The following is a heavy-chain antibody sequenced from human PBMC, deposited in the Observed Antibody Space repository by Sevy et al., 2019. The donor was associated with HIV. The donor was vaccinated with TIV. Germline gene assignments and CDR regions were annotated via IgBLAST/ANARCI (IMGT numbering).Heavy chain of an antibody. J-gene: IGHJ4*02. CDR2: IYPGGNS. Sequence: SETLSLTCTVSGGSISSYYWSWNRQPAGKGLEWIGRIYPGGNSNYNPSLKSRVTMSVDTSKNQFSLRLSSVTAADTAVYYCARDYRYDFHGSGRHYFDYWGQGTLVTVSS. V-gene: IGHV4-4*07. CDR3: ARDYRYDFHGSGRHYFDY. D-gene: IGHD3-10*01. CDR1: GGSISSYY.